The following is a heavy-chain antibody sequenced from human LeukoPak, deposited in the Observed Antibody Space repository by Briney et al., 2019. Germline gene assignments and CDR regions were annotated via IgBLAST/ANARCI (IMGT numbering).Heavy chain of an antibody. D-gene: IGHD5-18*01. Sequence: SETLSLTCTVSGGSISSGDYYWSWTRQPPGKGLEWIGYIYYSGSTYYNPSLKSRVTISVDTSKNQFSLKLSSVTAADTAVYYCARNPYSYGYWYFDYWGQGTLVTVSS. CDR2: IYYSGST. CDR3: ARNPYSYGYWYFDY. CDR1: GGSISSGDYY. V-gene: IGHV4-30-4*01. J-gene: IGHJ4*02.